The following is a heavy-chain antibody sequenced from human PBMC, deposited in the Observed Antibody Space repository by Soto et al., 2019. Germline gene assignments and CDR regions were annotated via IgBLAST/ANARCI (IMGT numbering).Heavy chain of an antibody. V-gene: IGHV3-49*03. J-gene: IGHJ4*02. CDR3: TKVRADYYDSSGYYDY. CDR2: IRSKAYGGTT. CDR1: GFTFGDYA. Sequence: PGVSLRLSCTASGFTFGDYAMSCFRQAPGKGLEWVGFIRSKAYGGTTEYAASVKGRFTISRDDSKSIAYLQMNSLKTEDTAVYYCTKVRADYYDSSGYYDYWGQGT. D-gene: IGHD3-22*01.